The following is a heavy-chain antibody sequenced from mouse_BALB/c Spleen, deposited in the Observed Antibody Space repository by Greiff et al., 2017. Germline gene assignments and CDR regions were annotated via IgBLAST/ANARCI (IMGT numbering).Heavy chain of an antibody. V-gene: IGHV1-63*02. CDR3: ARLGGNYDY. CDR1: GYTFTNYW. Sequence: QVQLKESGAELVRPGTSVKISCKASGYTFTNYWLGWVKQRPGHGLEWIGDIYPGGGYTNYNEKFKGKATLTADTSSSTAYMQLSSLTSEDSAVYFCARLGGNYDYWGQGTTLTVSS. D-gene: IGHD2-1*01. CDR2: IYPGGGYT. J-gene: IGHJ2*01.